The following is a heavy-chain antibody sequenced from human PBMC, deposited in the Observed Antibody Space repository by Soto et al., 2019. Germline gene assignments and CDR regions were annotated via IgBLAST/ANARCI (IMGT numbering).Heavy chain of an antibody. D-gene: IGHD3-9*01. CDR1: GYSFTSYW. J-gene: IGHJ6*02. V-gene: IGHV5-10-1*01. Sequence: PGESLKISCKGSGYSFTSYWISWVRQMPGKGLEWMGRIDPSDSYTNYSPSFQGHVTISADKSISTAYLQWSSLKASDTAMYYCARLNYDILTGYYGYYGMDVWGQGTTVTVSS. CDR3: ARLNYDILTGYYGYYGMDV. CDR2: IDPSDSYT.